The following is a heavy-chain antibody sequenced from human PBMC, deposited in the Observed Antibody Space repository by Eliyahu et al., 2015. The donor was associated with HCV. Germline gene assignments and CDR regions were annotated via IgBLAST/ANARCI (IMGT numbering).Heavy chain of an antibody. CDR3: ARDVYSGSGPH. J-gene: IGHJ4*02. CDR2: ISYDGSNK. Sequence: QVQLVESGGGVVQPGRSLXLSCAASGFTFSSYAMHWVRQAPGKGLEWVAVISYDGSNKYYADSVKGRFTISRDNSKNTLYLQMNSLRAEDTAVYYCARDVYSGSGPHWGQGTLVTVSS. V-gene: IGHV3-30-3*01. D-gene: IGHD1-26*01. CDR1: GFTFSSYA.